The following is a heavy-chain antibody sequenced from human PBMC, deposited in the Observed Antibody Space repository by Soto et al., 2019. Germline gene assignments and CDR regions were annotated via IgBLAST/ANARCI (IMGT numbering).Heavy chain of an antibody. CDR2: IGTAGDT. Sequence: VQLVQSGAEVKKPGSSVKVSCKASGGTFSSYSINWVRQAPGQGLEWVSAIGTAGDTYYPDSVKGRFTISRENAKNSLYLQMNSLRAGDTAVYFCARGDNSGWSAFDVWGQGTMVTVSS. CDR1: GGTFSSYS. CDR3: ARGDNSGWSAFDV. D-gene: IGHD6-19*01. J-gene: IGHJ3*01. V-gene: IGHV3-13*01.